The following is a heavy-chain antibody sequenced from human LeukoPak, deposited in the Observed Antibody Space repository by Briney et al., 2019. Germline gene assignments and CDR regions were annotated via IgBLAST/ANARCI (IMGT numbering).Heavy chain of an antibody. J-gene: IGHJ4*02. D-gene: IGHD2-21*02. CDR2: ISYTGST. V-gene: IGHV4-59*08. CDR3: ARRWVTRYYFDY. Sequence: MPSETLSLTCTVSGGSISSYYWSWIRQPPGKGLEWIGYISYTGSTNYNPSLKSRVTISVDTSKNQFSLKLSSVTAADTAVYYCARRWVTRYYFDYWGQGTLVTVSS. CDR1: GGSISSYY.